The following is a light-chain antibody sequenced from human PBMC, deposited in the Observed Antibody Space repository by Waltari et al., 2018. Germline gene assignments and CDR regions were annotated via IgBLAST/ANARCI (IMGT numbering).Light chain of an antibody. Sequence: QSALTQPASVSGSPGQSITISCTGTNSPVGDFDFFSWYQQHPGEAPKLLIYDVSNRPSGVSHRFSGSKSGNTASLTISGLQAEDEADYYCSSYTASRALEVLFGGGTKLTVL. CDR2: DVS. CDR3: SSYTASRALEVL. J-gene: IGLJ2*01. CDR1: NSPVGDFDF. V-gene: IGLV2-14*03.